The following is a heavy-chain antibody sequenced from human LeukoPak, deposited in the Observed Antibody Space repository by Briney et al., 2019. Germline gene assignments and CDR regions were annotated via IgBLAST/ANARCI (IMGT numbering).Heavy chain of an antibody. V-gene: IGHV3-11*04. CDR3: ARAVRWERFDY. Sequence: GGSLRLSCAASGFTFSDYYMSWIRQAPGKGLEWVSYISSSGSTIYYADSVKGRFTISRDNAKNTLYLQMNSLRAEDTAVYYCARAVRWERFDYWGQGTLVTVSS. CDR2: ISSSGSTI. D-gene: IGHD1-26*01. J-gene: IGHJ4*02. CDR1: GFTFSDYY.